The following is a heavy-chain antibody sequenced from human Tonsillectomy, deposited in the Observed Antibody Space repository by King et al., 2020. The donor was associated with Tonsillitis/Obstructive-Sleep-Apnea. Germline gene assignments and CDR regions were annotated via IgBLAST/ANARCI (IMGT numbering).Heavy chain of an antibody. D-gene: IGHD5/OR15-5a*01. CDR1: GFIFRNSW. CDR3: ARGRRDTVYQFFDS. V-gene: IGHV3-7*03. CDR2: IKEDGSEK. Sequence: VQLVESGGGLVQSGGSLRLSCAVSGFIFRNSWMTWVRQAPGKGLEWVANIKEDGSEKFYVDSVKGRFTISRDNAKNSLYLQMSSLRAEDTAVYYCARGRRDTVYQFFDSWGQGTLVTVSS. J-gene: IGHJ4*02.